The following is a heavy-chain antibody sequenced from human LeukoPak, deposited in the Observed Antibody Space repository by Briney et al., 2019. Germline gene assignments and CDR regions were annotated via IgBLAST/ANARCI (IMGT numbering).Heavy chain of an antibody. J-gene: IGHJ4*02. CDR3: ARGDFYDSRGYLGGIDY. CDR1: VFAFNVYA. CDR2: IGDPTST. D-gene: IGHD3-22*01. V-gene: IGHV3-23*01. Sequence: GGSLRLSCAASVFAFNVYAMTWVRQAPGKGLEWVSTIGDPTSTYYADSVKGRFIISRDDSKNTLFLQMNSLRADDTAVYYCARGDFYDSRGYLGGIDYWGQGTLVTVSS.